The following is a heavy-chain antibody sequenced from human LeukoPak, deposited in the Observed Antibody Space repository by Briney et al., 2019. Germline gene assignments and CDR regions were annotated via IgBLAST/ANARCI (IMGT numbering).Heavy chain of an antibody. D-gene: IGHD5-24*01. Sequence: SETLSLTCAVYGGSFSGYYWSWIRQPPGKGLEWIGEINHSGSTNYNPSLKSRVTISVDTSKNQFSLKLSSVTAADTAVYYCARSPPRWLQLDHDAFDIWGQGTMVTASS. V-gene: IGHV4-34*01. CDR1: GGSFSGYY. CDR2: INHSGST. J-gene: IGHJ3*02. CDR3: ARSPPRWLQLDHDAFDI.